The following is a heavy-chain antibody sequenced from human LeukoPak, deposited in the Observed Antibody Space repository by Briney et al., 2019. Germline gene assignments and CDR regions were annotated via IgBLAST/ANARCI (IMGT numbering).Heavy chain of an antibody. D-gene: IGHD2-15*01. V-gene: IGHV4-31*03. CDR2: IYYSGST. CDR3: ARADGYCSGGSCYRLGFDF. J-gene: IGHJ4*02. Sequence: PSQTLSLTCTVSGGSISSGGYFWSWIRQHPGKGLEWIGNIYYSGSTFYNPSLRSRVTISIDTSKNQFSLNLSSVTAADTAIYYCARADGYCSGGSCYRLGFDFWGQGTLVTVSS. CDR1: GGSISSGGYF.